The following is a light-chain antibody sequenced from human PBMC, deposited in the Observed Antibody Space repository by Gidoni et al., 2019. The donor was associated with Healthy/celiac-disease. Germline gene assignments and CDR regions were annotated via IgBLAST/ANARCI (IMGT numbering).Light chain of an antibody. CDR3: QAWDSSTVV. J-gene: IGLJ2*01. CDR1: KLGVKY. CDR2: PDR. Sequence: SSERTERPSGSVSPGQTASITCSGDKLGVKYAGWYQQKPGQSHVLVIYPDRKRPSGIAGRFSGSNSGITATLTMSGTQAMDEAVYSSQAWDSSTVVFGRAPTLTVL. V-gene: IGLV3-1*01.